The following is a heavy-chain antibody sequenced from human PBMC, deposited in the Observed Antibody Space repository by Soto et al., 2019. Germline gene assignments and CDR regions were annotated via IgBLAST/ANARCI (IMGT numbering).Heavy chain of an antibody. D-gene: IGHD6-19*01. CDR3: ERCGYIRGWYCYFDF. J-gene: IGHJ4*02. Sequence: GGSLRLSCAASRFTFTTYAMNWVRQAPGQGLEWVALMSSDGTKEHYADSVSGRFTVSTDNSRNTLFLQMNNLRTDDTAVYYFERCGYIRGWYCYFDFWGLGTLVTVSS. CDR1: RFTFTTYA. CDR2: MSSDGTKE. V-gene: IGHV3-30-3*01.